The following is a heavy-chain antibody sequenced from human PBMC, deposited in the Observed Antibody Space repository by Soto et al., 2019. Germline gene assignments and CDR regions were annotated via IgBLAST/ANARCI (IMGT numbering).Heavy chain of an antibody. Sequence: ASVKVSCKASGYTFTSYYMHWVRQAPGQGLEWMGIINPSGGSTSYAQKFQGRVTMTRDTSTSTVYMELSSLRSEDTAVYYCVRDFKRQGERYNWFDPWGQGTLVTVSS. CDR3: VRDFKRQGERYNWFDP. V-gene: IGHV1-46*01. CDR1: GYTFTSYY. CDR2: INPSGGST. J-gene: IGHJ5*02.